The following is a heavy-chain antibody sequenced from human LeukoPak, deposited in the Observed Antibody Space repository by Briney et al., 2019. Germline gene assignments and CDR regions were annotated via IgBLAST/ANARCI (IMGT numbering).Heavy chain of an antibody. D-gene: IGHD6-25*01. CDR2: IKVDGSHT. CDR1: GFTFSSHW. Sequence: PGGSLRLSCAASGFTFSSHWMHWVRQAPGQGLVWVSGIKVDGSHTNYAGSVKGRFTISRDNAKNTLSLQMNGLRAEDTAVYYGARGSGIITGIDEWGQGTLVTVSS. J-gene: IGHJ4*02. CDR3: ARGSGIITGIDE. V-gene: IGHV3-74*01.